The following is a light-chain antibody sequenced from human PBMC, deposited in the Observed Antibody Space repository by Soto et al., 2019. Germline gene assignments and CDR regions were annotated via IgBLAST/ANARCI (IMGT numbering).Light chain of an antibody. Sequence: DIQMTQSPSTLSASVGDRVTITCRASQSISKWLVWYQQKPQKAPKFLIYDASTLESGVPSRFSGSGSGTEFTLTISSLQPDDFATFYCQQYNGYSRTFGQGTKVDIK. CDR2: DAS. J-gene: IGKJ1*01. CDR1: QSISKW. V-gene: IGKV1-5*01. CDR3: QQYNGYSRT.